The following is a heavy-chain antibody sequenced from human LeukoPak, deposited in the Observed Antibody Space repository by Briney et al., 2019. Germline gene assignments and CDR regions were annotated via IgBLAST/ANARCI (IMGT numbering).Heavy chain of an antibody. J-gene: IGHJ1*01. Sequence: GASVKVSCKASGYTFTGYYMHWVRQAPGQGLEWMGWINPNSGGTNYAQKFQGRVTMTRDTSISTAYMELSRLRSDDTAVYYCARDPVGAFWSGYSQYFQHWGQGTLVTVSS. CDR2: INPNSGGT. D-gene: IGHD3-3*01. CDR3: ARDPVGAFWSGYSQYFQH. V-gene: IGHV1-2*02. CDR1: GYTFTGYY.